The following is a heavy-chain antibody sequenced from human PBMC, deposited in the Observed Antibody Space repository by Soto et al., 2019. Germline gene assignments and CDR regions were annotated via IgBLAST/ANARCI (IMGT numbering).Heavy chain of an antibody. J-gene: IGHJ6*02. Sequence: QVQLVESGGGVGQPGRSLTLSCAASGFTFSDSSMHWVRQAPGKGLEWVAAISYDGSNKYYADSVKGRFTISRDNSKNTLDLQMNSLRPGDTAVYYCARETTFYYGSGSYAYYGMDVWGQGTTVAVPS. CDR2: ISYDGSNK. D-gene: IGHD3-10*01. CDR1: GFTFSDSS. V-gene: IGHV3-30-3*01. CDR3: ARETTFYYGSGSYAYYGMDV.